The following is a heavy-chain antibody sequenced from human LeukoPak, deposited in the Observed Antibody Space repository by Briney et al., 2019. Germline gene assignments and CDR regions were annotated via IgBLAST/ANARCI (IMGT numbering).Heavy chain of an antibody. Sequence: GRSLRLSCAASGLTFDDYAMHWVRQAPGKGLEWVSGISWNSGSIGYADSVKGRFTISRDNAKNSLYLQMNSLRDEDTALYYCAKDRRSGIAAAGTRYYFDSWGQGTLVTVSS. CDR1: GLTFDDYA. CDR2: ISWNSGSI. D-gene: IGHD6-13*01. V-gene: IGHV3-9*01. CDR3: AKDRRSGIAAAGTRYYFDS. J-gene: IGHJ4*02.